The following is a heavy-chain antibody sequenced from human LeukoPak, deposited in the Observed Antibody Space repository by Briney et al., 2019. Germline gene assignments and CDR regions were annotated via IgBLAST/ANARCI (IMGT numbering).Heavy chain of an antibody. CDR3: AREESYGVHAG. V-gene: IGHV4-59*01. J-gene: IGHJ4*02. CDR1: GGSISSYY. D-gene: IGHD4-17*01. Sequence: SETLSLTCTVSGGSISSYYWSWIRQPPGKGLEWIGYIYYSGSTDYNPSLKSRVTISVDTSKNQFSLKLSSVTAADTAVYYCAREESYGVHAGWGQGTLVTVSS. CDR2: IYYSGST.